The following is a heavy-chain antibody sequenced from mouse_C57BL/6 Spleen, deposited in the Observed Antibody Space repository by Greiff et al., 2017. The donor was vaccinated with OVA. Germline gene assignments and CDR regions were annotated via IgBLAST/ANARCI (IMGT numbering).Heavy chain of an antibody. CDR1: GYTFTDYY. V-gene: IGHV1-26*01. Sequence: EVQLQQSGPELVKPGASVKISCKASGYTFTDYYMNWVKQSHGKSLEWIGDINPNNGGTSYNQKFKGKATLTVDKSSSTAYMELRSLTSEDSAVYYRARGLRYWYFDVWGTGTTVTVSS. J-gene: IGHJ1*03. CDR2: INPNNGGT. D-gene: IGHD2-4*01. CDR3: ARGLRYWYFDV.